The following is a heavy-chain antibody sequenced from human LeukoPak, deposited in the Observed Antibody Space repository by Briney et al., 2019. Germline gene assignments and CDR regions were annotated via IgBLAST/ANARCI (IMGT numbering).Heavy chain of an antibody. J-gene: IGHJ6*02. CDR3: AKGPPDV. Sequence: GGSLRLSCAASGFTVSNTYMSWVRQAPGNGLEWVSLIYSGGNTYYADSVKGRFSISRDNSKNTLYLQMNSLRAEDTAVYYCAKGPPDVWGQGTTVTVSS. V-gene: IGHV3-53*05. CDR1: GFTVSNTY. CDR2: IYSGGNT.